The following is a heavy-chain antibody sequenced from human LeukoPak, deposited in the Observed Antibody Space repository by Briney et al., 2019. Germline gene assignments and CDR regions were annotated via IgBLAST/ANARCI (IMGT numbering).Heavy chain of an antibody. D-gene: IGHD2-8*02. CDR3: ARRAGGSPFDY. V-gene: IGHV4-39*07. CDR1: GGSISSSSYY. CDR2: IYYSGTP. J-gene: IGHJ4*02. Sequence: PSETLSLTCTVSGGSISSSSYYWGWIRQPPGKGLEWIGSIYYSGTPDYNPSLTGRVTMSIDTSKNQFSLRLRSLTAADTAVYYCARRAGGSPFDYWGQGILVTVSS.